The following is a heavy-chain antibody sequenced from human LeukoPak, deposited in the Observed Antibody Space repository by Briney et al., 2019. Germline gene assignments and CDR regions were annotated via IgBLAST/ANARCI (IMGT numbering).Heavy chain of an antibody. CDR2: ISGSGVST. J-gene: IGHJ4*02. CDR3: GKDFYPLGHYVIYFDS. V-gene: IGHV3-23*01. Sequence: GGSLRLSCAASGFTFGSYAMSWVRQAPGKGLEWVSTISGSGVSTYFADSVKGRFTISRDNSKNTLYLQMNSLRPEDTAVYYCGKDFYPLGHYVIYFDSWGQGTLVTVSS. D-gene: IGHD4-17*01. CDR1: GFTFGSYA.